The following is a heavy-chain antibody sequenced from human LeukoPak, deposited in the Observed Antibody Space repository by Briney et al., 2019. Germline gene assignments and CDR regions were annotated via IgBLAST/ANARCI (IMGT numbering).Heavy chain of an antibody. CDR3: ARDSSMILYSGYSDY. Sequence: GGSLRLSCAASGFTFSSYAMHWVRQAPGKGLEWVAVISYDGSNKYYADSVKGRFTISRDNSKNTLYLQMNSLRAEDTAVYYCARDSSMILYSGYSDYWGQGTLVTVSS. CDR1: GFTFSSYA. J-gene: IGHJ4*02. CDR2: ISYDGSNK. D-gene: IGHD2/OR15-2a*01. V-gene: IGHV3-30-3*01.